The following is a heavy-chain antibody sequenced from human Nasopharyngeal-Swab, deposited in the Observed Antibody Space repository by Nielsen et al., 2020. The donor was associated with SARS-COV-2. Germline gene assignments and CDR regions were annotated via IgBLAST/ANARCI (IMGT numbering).Heavy chain of an antibody. Sequence: SETLSLTCTVSGGSISSGDYYWSWIRQPPGKGLEWIGYIYYSGSTYYNPSLKSRVTISVDTSKNQFSLKLSSVTAADTAVYYCARVYYDFWSGSALGYYYMDVWGKGTTVTVSS. CDR3: ARVYYDFWSGSALGYYYMDV. CDR1: GGSISSGDYY. D-gene: IGHD3-3*01. J-gene: IGHJ6*03. CDR2: IYYSGST. V-gene: IGHV4-30-4*08.